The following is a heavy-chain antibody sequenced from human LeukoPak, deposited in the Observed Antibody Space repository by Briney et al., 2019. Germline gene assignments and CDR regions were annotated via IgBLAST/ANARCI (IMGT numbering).Heavy chain of an antibody. CDR2: ISENRYTT. V-gene: IGHV3-74*01. CDR1: VFTFRSHW. D-gene: IGHD3-10*01. CDR3: ARAIVIGSGSCLD. Sequence: GGSLRLSRAASVFTFRSHWMHWVRPAPQTGLLCVSRISENRYTTNYADSVKGRFTISRDNAKNTVYLQMNSLRVEDTAVYYCARAIVIGSGSCLDWGQGTLVTVSS. J-gene: IGHJ4*02.